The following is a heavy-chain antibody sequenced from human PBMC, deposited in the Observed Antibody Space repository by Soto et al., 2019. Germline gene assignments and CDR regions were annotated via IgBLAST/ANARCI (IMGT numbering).Heavy chain of an antibody. CDR2: ISAYNGNT. CDR1: GYTFTSYG. D-gene: IGHD2-15*01. Sequence: ASVKVSCKASGYTFTSYGISWVRQAPGQGLEWMGWISAYNGNTNYAQKLQGRVTMTTDTSTSTAYMELRSLRSDDTAVYYCARDRGYCSGGSCSADYWGQGTLVTVSS. J-gene: IGHJ4*02. V-gene: IGHV1-18*01. CDR3: ARDRGYCSGGSCSADY.